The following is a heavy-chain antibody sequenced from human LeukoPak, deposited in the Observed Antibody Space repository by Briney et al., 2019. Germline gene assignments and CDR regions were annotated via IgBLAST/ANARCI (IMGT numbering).Heavy chain of an antibody. D-gene: IGHD3-22*01. CDR1: GGTFSSYA. V-gene: IGHV1-69*04. Sequence: GASVKVSCTASGGTFSSYAISWVRQAPGQGLEWMGRIIPILGIANYAQKFQGRVTITADKSTSTAYMELSSLRSEDTAVYYCARASYYYDSSGYSLDYWGQGTLVTVSS. CDR3: ARASYYYDSSGYSLDY. J-gene: IGHJ4*02. CDR2: IIPILGIA.